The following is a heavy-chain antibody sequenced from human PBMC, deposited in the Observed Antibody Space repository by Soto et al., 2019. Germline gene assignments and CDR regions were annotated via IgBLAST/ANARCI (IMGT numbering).Heavy chain of an antibody. CDR1: GFTFSSYG. J-gene: IGHJ4*02. Sequence: PGGSLRLSCAASGFTFSSYGMHWVRQAPGKGLEWVAVISYDGSNKYYADSVKGRFTISRDNSKNTLYLQMNSLRAEDTAVYYCAKAPVPYCISTSCYEFPFDYWGQGTLVTVSS. D-gene: IGHD2-2*01. V-gene: IGHV3-30*18. CDR3: AKAPVPYCISTSCYEFPFDY. CDR2: ISYDGSNK.